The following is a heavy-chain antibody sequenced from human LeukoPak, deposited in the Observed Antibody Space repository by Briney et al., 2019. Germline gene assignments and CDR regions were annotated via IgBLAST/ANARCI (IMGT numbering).Heavy chain of an antibody. J-gene: IGHJ3*02. CDR1: GFTFSSYG. V-gene: IGHV3-23*01. D-gene: IGHD3-22*01. Sequence: GGSLRLSCAASGFTFSSYGMSWVRQAPGKGLEWVSAISGSGGGTYYADSVKGRFTISRDNSKNTLYLQMNSLRAEDTAVYYCAKTVAYYYDIRDAFDIWGQGTMVTVSS. CDR3: AKTVAYYYDIRDAFDI. CDR2: ISGSGGGT.